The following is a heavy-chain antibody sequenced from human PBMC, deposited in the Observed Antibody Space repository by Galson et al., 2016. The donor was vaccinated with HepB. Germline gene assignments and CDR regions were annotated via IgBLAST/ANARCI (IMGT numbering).Heavy chain of an antibody. D-gene: IGHD2-2*01. V-gene: IGHV3-33*06. CDR2: IWYDGNNK. J-gene: IGHJ6*02. CDR1: GFAFSTFG. CDR3: AKGLAYCSGTSCLSYSDSPGGGMDV. Sequence: SLRLSCAASGFAFSTFGMHWVRQAPSKGLEWLAVIWYDGNNKYYLNSVKGRFTISRDNSKNMLYLQLSSLRVEDTAVYYCAKGLAYCSGTSCLSYSDSPGGGMDVWGQGTTVTVSS.